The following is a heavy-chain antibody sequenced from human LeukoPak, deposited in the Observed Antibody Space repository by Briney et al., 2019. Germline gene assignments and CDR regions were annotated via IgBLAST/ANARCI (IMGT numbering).Heavy chain of an antibody. CDR3: AKGTYQLLYGPIAAAGTAFDY. Sequence: GKSLRLSCAASGFTFSSYGMHWVRQTPGKGLEWVAVISYDGSNKYYADSVKGRFTISRDNSKNTLYLQMNSLRAEDTAVYYCAKGTYQLLYGPIAAAGTAFDYWGQGTLVTVSS. J-gene: IGHJ4*02. CDR2: ISYDGSNK. CDR1: GFTFSSYG. V-gene: IGHV3-30*18. D-gene: IGHD6-13*01.